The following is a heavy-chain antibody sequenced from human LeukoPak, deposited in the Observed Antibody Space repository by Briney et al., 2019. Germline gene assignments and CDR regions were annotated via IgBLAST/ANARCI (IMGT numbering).Heavy chain of an antibody. Sequence: ASVKVSCKVSGYTLTEFSMHWVRQAPGKGLEWMGGFDPEEGAIIYAQKFQDRVTMTEDTSTDTAYMEMSSLRSEDTAVYYCARLHSSGWPLECMDVWGQGTTVTVSS. V-gene: IGHV1-24*01. CDR1: GYTLTEFS. D-gene: IGHD6-19*01. CDR2: FDPEEGAI. J-gene: IGHJ6*02. CDR3: ARLHSSGWPLECMDV.